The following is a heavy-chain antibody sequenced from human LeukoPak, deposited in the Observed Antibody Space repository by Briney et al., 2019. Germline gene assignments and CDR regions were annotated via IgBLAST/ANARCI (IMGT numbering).Heavy chain of an antibody. D-gene: IGHD3-10*01. Sequence: GASVKVSCKASGYTFTGYYMHWVRQAPGQGLEWMGWINPNSGGTNYAQKFQGRVTMTRDTSISTAYMELSRLRSDDTAVYYCARVPYYGSGSYYLSELLDYWGQGTLVTVSS. J-gene: IGHJ4*02. V-gene: IGHV1-2*02. CDR3: ARVPYYGSGSYYLSELLDY. CDR1: GYTFTGYY. CDR2: INPNSGGT.